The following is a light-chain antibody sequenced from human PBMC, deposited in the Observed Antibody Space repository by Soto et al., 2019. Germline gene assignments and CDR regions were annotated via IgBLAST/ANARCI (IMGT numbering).Light chain of an antibody. CDR1: SSDVVGYNY. Sequence: QSVLTQPASVSGSPGQSITISCTGTSSDVVGYNYVSWYQHHPGKAPKLIIYDVSNRPSGVSIRFSASKSDNTASLTISGLQPEDEADYHCSSYTTCNLRQLVFGTGTNVTVL. CDR3: SSYTTCNLRQLV. V-gene: IGLV2-14*03. J-gene: IGLJ1*01. CDR2: DVS.